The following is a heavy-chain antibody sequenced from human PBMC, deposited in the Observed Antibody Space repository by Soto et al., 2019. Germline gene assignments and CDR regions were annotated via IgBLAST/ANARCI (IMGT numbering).Heavy chain of an antibody. CDR1: GASINGFPYN. V-gene: IGHV4-39*01. CDR2: ISYSATT. D-gene: IGHD3-9*01. J-gene: IGHJ5*01. Sequence: SETLSLTCTVSGASINGFPYNWGWIRQPPKKGLEWIGTISYSATTYHNPSLQSRLIMSVDTSKRQFSLKLTSVTAADTAVYYWARHPTGYPNWFDSWGQGTLVTVSS. CDR3: ARHPTGYPNWFDS.